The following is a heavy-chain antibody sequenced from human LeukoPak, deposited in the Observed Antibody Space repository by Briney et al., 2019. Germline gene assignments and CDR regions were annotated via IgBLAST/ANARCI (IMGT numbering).Heavy chain of an antibody. V-gene: IGHV3-11*01. CDR2: SSSSGSTI. Sequence: GGSLRLSCAASGFTLSDYYMSWIRQAPGKGLEWVSYSSSSGSTIHYADSVKGRFAISRDNAKNSLYLQMNSLRAEDTAVYYCARRRDFIDYWGQGTLVTVSS. CDR3: ARRRDFIDY. J-gene: IGHJ4*02. D-gene: IGHD3/OR15-3a*01. CDR1: GFTLSDYY.